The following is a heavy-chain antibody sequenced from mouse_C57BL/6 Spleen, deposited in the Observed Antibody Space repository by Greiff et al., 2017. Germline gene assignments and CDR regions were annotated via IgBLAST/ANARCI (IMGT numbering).Heavy chain of an antibody. CDR1: GYTFTSYW. CDR2: IYPGSGST. CDR3: ARWGGYGSAWFAY. J-gene: IGHJ3*01. V-gene: IGHV1-55*01. D-gene: IGHD2-2*01. Sequence: QVQLQQPGAELVKPGASVKMSCKASGYTFTSYWITWVKQRPGQGLEWIGDIYPGSGSTNYNEKFKSKATLTVDTSSSTAYMQLSSLTSEDSAVYYCARWGGYGSAWFAYWGQGTLVTVSA.